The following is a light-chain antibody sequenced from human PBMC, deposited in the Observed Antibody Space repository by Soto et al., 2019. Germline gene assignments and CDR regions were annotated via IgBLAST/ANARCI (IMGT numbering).Light chain of an antibody. CDR3: QQYDTSPPT. CDR2: RTF. J-gene: IGKJ5*01. V-gene: IGKV3-20*01. CDR1: QTIASRY. Sequence: EIVLTQSPGTLSLSPGERATLSCRASQTIASRYLAWYQHQPGQAPRLLIYRTFARAPGIPDRFSGGGSGTDFTLTISRLEHEDFAVYYCQQYDTSPPTCGHGTRLDIK.